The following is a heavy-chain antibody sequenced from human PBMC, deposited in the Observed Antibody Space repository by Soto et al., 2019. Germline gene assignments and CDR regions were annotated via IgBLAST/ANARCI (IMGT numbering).Heavy chain of an antibody. CDR1: GSTFSSYW. CDR2: MNNDGSYT. CDR3: AKGGTWNDYGDYNPMSADDDPFDI. V-gene: IGHV3-74*01. D-gene: IGHD4-17*01. J-gene: IGHJ3*02. Sequence: GGSLRLSCAASGSTFSSYWMYWVRQAPGKGLEWVSHMNNDGSYTIYAESVKGRFTISRDNSKNTLYLQMNSLRAEDTAVYYCAKGGTWNDYGDYNPMSADDDPFDIWAQGTMVTVSS.